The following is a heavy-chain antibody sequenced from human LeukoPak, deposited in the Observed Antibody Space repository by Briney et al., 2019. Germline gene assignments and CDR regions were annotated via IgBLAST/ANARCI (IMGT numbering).Heavy chain of an antibody. CDR3: ARRQAYYDSSGYYRLPQYYFDY. CDR2: INPNSGGT. Sequence: ASVKVSCKASGYTFTGYYMHWVRQAPGQGLEWMVWINPNSGGTNYAQKFQGRVTMTRDTSISTAYMELSRLRSDDTAVYYCARRQAYYDSSGYYRLPQYYFDYWGQGTLVTVSS. CDR1: GYTFTGYY. D-gene: IGHD3-22*01. V-gene: IGHV1-2*02. J-gene: IGHJ4*02.